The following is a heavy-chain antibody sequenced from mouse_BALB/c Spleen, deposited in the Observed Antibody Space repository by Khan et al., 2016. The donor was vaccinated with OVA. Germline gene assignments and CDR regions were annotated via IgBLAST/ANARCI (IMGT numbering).Heavy chain of an antibody. CDR2: IYPGDGDP. CDR3: ARSGYDYVAY. CDR1: GYAFSNYW. D-gene: IGHD2-14*01. V-gene: IGHV1-80*01. J-gene: IGHJ3*01. Sequence: QVQLQQSGAELVRPGSSVKISCKASGYAFSNYWMNWVKQRPGQGLEWIGQIYPGDGDPNYNGKFKGKATLTADKSSSTAYMQLSSLTSEDSAGYFCARSGYDYVAYWGQGTLVTVSA.